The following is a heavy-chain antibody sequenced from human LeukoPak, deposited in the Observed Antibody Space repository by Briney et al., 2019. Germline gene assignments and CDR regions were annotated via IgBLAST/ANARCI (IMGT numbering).Heavy chain of an antibody. CDR1: GGSFSGYY. J-gene: IGHJ4*02. Sequence: PSETLSLTCAVYGGSFSGYYWSWIRQPPGKGLEWIGEINHSGSTNYNPSLKSRVTISVDTSKTQFSLKLSSVTAADTAVYYCARGRDGYNDYYFDYWGQGTLVTVSS. V-gene: IGHV4-34*01. CDR3: ARGRDGYNDYYFDY. D-gene: IGHD5-24*01. CDR2: INHSGST.